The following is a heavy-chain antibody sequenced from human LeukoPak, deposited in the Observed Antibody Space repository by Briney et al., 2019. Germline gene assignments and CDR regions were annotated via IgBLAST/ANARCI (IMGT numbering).Heavy chain of an antibody. CDR3: ARGVQSEP. J-gene: IGHJ5*02. CDR1: GFTFSSYS. V-gene: IGHV3-21*04. Sequence: GGSLRLSCAASGFTFSSYSMNWVRQAPGKGLEWVSSISSSSSYIYYADSVKGRFTISRDNSENMLYLQMNNLRTEDTAVYYCARGVQSEPWGQGTLVTVSS. CDR2: ISSSSSYI.